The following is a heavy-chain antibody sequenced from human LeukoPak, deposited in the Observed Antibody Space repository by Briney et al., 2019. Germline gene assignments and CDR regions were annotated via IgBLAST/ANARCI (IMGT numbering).Heavy chain of an antibody. J-gene: IGHJ3*02. CDR2: IADDGSNK. CDR1: GFTFSSYA. V-gene: IGHV3-30*04. D-gene: IGHD2-2*03. Sequence: GGSLRLSCAASGFTFSSYAMHWVRQAPGKGLEWVAVIADDGSNKYYADSVKGRFTISRDNSNNTLYLQMDSLRVEDTAVYYCARVDDLDAFDTWGQGTLVTVSS. CDR3: ARVDDLDAFDT.